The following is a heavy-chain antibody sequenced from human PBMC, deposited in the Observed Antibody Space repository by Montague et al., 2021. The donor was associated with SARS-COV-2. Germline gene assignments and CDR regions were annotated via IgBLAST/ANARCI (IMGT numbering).Heavy chain of an antibody. V-gene: IGHV4-4*02. CDR2: IYQRVST. D-gene: IGHD4-23*01. CDR1: GDSIMPADC. CDR3: VRAGGIHNRPPV. Sequence: SETLSLTCAVSGDSIMPADCWSWVRQPPGQGLEWIGKIYQRVSTNYNPSLKSRVSMSVDKSKNQVSLELYSVTAGDTALYYCVRAGGIHNRPPVWGQGALVIVSS. J-gene: IGHJ4*02.